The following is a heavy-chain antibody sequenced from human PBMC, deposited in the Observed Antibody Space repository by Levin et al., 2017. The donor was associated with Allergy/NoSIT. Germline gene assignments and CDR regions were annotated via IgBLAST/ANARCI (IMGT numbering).Heavy chain of an antibody. D-gene: IGHD6-19*01. CDR2: LYLDDDD. CDR3: AHSRRYGSGRYYFDY. CDR1: GFSLSTNGVG. J-gene: IGHJ4*02. V-gene: IGHV2-5*02. Sequence: SGPTLVKNTQTLTLTCTFSGFSLSTNGVGVGWIRQPPGKALEWLALLYLDDDDRYSPSLRTRLTITEDTSKNQVVLTMTNMDPVDTATYFCAHSRRYGSGRYYFDYWGQGALVTVSS.